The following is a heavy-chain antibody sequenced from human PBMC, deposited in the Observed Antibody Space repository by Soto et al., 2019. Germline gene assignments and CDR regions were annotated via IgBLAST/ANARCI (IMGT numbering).Heavy chain of an antibody. CDR2: ISSTTNYI. CDR1: GFTFSRYS. CDR3: ARESEALTSHFGD. J-gene: IGHJ4*02. Sequence: EVQLLESGGGLVRPGGSLRLSCAATGFTFSRYSMNWFRQAPGKGLEWVSSISSTTNYIYYADSMKVRFTVSRDNAKNSVYLDMNSLSAEATAVYYCARESEALTSHFGDWGQGNLVTVPS. V-gene: IGHV3-21*01.